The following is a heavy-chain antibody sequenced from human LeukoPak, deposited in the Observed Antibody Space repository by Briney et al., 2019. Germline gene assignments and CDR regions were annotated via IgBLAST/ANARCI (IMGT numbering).Heavy chain of an antibody. D-gene: IGHD6-13*01. CDR2: IYYSGST. Sequence: SETLSLTCTVPGGSISSYYWSWIRQPPGKGLEWIGYIYYSGSTNYNPSLKSRVTISVDTSKNQFSLMLSSVTAADTYVYYCARGYGTGIAAAEFEYWGQGTLVTVSS. V-gene: IGHV4-59*01. CDR3: ARGYGTGIAAAEFEY. CDR1: GGSISSYY. J-gene: IGHJ4*02.